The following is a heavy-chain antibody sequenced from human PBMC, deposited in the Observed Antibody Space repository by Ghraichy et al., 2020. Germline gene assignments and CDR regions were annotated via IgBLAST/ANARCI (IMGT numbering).Heavy chain of an antibody. CDR2: IYYTGST. CDR1: GGSITGNY. J-gene: IGHJ4*02. CDR3: ARHPYGYYDY. V-gene: IGHV4-59*08. Sequence: SETLALTCTVSGGSITGNYLTWIRQPPGKGLEWIGYIYYTGSTNYNPSLKSRVTISVDTSKNQFSLKLNSVTAADTAVYYRARHPYGYYDYWGQGALVTVSS. D-gene: IGHD4-17*01.